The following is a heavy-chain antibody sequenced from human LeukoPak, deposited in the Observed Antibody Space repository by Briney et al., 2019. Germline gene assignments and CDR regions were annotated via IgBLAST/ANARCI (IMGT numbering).Heavy chain of an antibody. J-gene: IGHJ6*02. CDR1: GYTFTSYG. Sequence: ASVKVYCKASGYTFTSYGISWVRQAPGQGLEWMGWISAYNGNTNYAQKLQGRVTMTTDTSTSTAYMELRSLRSDDTAVYYCARGLSAYDSSGYYQEPIYGMDVWGQGTTVTVSS. D-gene: IGHD3-22*01. CDR3: ARGLSAYDSSGYYQEPIYGMDV. CDR2: ISAYNGNT. V-gene: IGHV1-18*01.